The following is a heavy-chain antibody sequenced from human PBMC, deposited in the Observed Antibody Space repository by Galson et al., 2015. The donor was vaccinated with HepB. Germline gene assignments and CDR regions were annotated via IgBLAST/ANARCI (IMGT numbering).Heavy chain of an antibody. D-gene: IGHD2-15*01. CDR3: AKGDRGYCSGGSCYGHSFDH. Sequence: SLRLSCAASGFTFSTYGMHWVRQAPGKGLEWVAVISYDGSNKYYADSVKGRFTISRDNSKNTLYLQMNSLRAEDTAVYYCAKGDRGYCSGGSCYGHSFDHWGQGTLVTISS. J-gene: IGHJ4*02. V-gene: IGHV3-30*18. CDR1: GFTFSTYG. CDR2: ISYDGSNK.